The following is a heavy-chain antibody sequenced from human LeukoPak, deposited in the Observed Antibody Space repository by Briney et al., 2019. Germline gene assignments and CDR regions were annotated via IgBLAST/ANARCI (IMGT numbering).Heavy chain of an antibody. V-gene: IGHV3-33*01. J-gene: IGHJ3*02. CDR3: ARDFSWGSHPDAFDI. Sequence: PGGSLRLSCAASGFTFSSYGMHWVRQAPGKGLEWVAVIRYDGSNKYYAASVKGRFTISRENSKITLYLQMNSLRAEDTTVYYCARDFSWGSHPDAFDIWGQGTMVTVSS. CDR1: GFTFSSYG. CDR2: IRYDGSNK. D-gene: IGHD6-13*01.